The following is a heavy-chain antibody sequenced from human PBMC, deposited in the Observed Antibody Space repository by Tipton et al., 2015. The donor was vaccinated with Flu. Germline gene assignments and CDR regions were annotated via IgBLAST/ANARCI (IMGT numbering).Heavy chain of an antibody. Sequence: GLVKPSETLSLTCTVAGGSISPSYWSWIRQPAGKGLEWIGRISTSGSTNYNPSLKSRVTIAVDTSKNHLTLKLTSVTVADTAVYYCARAPIGTCGSGSYYNIWGQGTLVTVSS. CDR3: ARAPIGTCGSGSYYNI. V-gene: IGHV4-4*07. J-gene: IGHJ4*02. CDR1: GGSISPSY. CDR2: ISTSGST. D-gene: IGHD3-10*01.